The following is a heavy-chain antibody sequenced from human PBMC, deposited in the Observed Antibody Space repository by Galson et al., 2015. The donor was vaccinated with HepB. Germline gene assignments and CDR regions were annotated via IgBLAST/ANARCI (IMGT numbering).Heavy chain of an antibody. CDR1: GDSISSSSW. Sequence: LSLTCAVSGDSISSSSWWSWVRQPPGKGLEWLGGNFNTGGATYHPALHDGVTISVEKPKNEFSLKGNSMNAAETAGCYCVRVNWSRCHSNVAVAGTCGSVDYWGQGALVPVSS. CDR2: NFNTGGA. D-gene: IGHD6-19*01. V-gene: IGHV4-4*02. CDR3: VRVNWSRCHSNVAVAGTCGSVDY. J-gene: IGHJ4*02.